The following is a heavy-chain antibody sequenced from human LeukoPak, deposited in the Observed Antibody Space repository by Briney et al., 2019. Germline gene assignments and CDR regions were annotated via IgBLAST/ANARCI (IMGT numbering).Heavy chain of an antibody. Sequence: GASVKVSCKASGYTFTGYYMHWVRQAPGQGLEWMGWISAYNGNTNYAQKLQGRVTMTTDTSTSTAYMELSSLRSEDTAVYYCARADYYGSGSPDYWGQGTLVTVSS. CDR2: ISAYNGNT. J-gene: IGHJ4*02. D-gene: IGHD3-10*01. V-gene: IGHV1-18*04. CDR3: ARADYYGSGSPDY. CDR1: GYTFTGYY.